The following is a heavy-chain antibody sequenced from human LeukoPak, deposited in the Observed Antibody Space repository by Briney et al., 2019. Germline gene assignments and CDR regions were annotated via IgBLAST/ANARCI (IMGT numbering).Heavy chain of an antibody. CDR1: GFTFSSYG. V-gene: IGHV3-30*18. J-gene: IGHJ4*02. CDR2: ISYDGSNK. D-gene: IGHD4-17*01. Sequence: PGGSLRLSCAASGFTFSSYGMHWVRQAPGKGLEWVAVISYDGSNKYYADSVKGRFTISRDNSKNTLYLQMNSLRAEDTAVYYSAKGPFPFDYGHSGGFDFWGQGTLVTVSS. CDR3: AKGPFPFDYGHSGGFDF.